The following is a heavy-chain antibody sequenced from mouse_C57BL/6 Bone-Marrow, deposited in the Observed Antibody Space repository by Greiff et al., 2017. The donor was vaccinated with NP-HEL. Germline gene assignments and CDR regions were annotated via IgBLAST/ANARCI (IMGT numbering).Heavy chain of an antibody. CDR1: GYAFSSSW. D-gene: IGHD1-1*01. CDR2: IYPGDGDT. J-gene: IGHJ3*01. CDR3: ARQNYGTPWFAY. V-gene: IGHV1-82*01. Sequence: VMLVESGPELVKPGASVKISCKASGYAFSSSWMNWVKQRPGKGLEWIGRIYPGDGDTNYNGKFKGKATLTADKSSSTAYMQLSSLTSEDSAVYFCARQNYGTPWFAYWGQGTLVTVSA.